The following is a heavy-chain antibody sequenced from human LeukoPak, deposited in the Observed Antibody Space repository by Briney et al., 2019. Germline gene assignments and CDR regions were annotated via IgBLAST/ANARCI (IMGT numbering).Heavy chain of an antibody. CDR1: VFTFSSYT. J-gene: IGHJ4*02. Sequence: GGFLRLSCAASVFTFSSYTMSWVRQAPGKGLEWVLAISGSGGSTYYADSVKGRFTISRDNSKNTLYLQMNSLRAEDTAVYYCAKDYGDYDFWSGYPKTSNFDYWGQGTLVTVSS. D-gene: IGHD3-3*01. CDR2: ISGSGGST. V-gene: IGHV3-23*01. CDR3: AKDYGDYDFWSGYPKTSNFDY.